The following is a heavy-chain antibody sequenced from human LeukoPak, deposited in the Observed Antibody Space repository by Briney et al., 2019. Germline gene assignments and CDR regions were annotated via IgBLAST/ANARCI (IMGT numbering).Heavy chain of an antibody. J-gene: IGHJ4*02. D-gene: IGHD3-9*01. CDR2: IYSGGST. V-gene: IGHV3-53*01. CDR1: GFTVSSNY. CDR3: ARAPVLRYFDLAPFDY. Sequence: GGSLRLSCAASGFTVSSNYMSWVRQAPGKGLEWVSVIYSGGSTYYADSVKGRFTISRDNSKNTLYLQMNSLRAEDTAVYYCARAPVLRYFDLAPFDYWGQGTLVTVSS.